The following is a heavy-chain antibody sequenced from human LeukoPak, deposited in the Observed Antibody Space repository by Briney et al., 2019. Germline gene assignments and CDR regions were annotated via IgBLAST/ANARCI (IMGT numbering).Heavy chain of an antibody. Sequence: EGSLRLSCAASGFTFSSYWMHWVRQAPGKGLVWVSRINTDGSTTNYADSVRGRFTISRDTAENTLYLQMNSLRAEDTAVYYCARGSPAAVWGQGALVTVSS. CDR2: INTDGSTT. D-gene: IGHD6-25*01. CDR3: ARGSPAAV. V-gene: IGHV3-74*01. J-gene: IGHJ4*02. CDR1: GFTFSSYW.